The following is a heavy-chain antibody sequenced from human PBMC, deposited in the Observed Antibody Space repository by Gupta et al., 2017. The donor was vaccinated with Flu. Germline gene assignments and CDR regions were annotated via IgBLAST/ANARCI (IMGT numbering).Heavy chain of an antibody. J-gene: IGHJ3*01. Sequence: FKYAWMRWVRQSPGKGLEWVGRIKSKTDSGATDYAAPVKGRFTISRDDAESTLYLQMDSLKSEDTAVYYCSVEPFNWNLHDACHLWGRGTLVTVSS. D-gene: IGHD1-20*01. CDR3: SVEPFNWNLHDACHL. V-gene: IGHV3-15*01. CDR1: FKYAW. CDR2: IKSKTDSGAT.